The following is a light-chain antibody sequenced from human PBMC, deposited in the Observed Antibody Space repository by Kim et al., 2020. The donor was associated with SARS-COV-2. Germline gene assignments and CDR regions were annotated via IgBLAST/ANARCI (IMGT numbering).Light chain of an antibody. CDR2: VAS. CDR1: QGIGNY. J-gene: IGKJ1*01. Sequence: DIQMTQSPSSLSASVGDRVTISCRSSQGIGNYLAWYQQKPGKVPKLLIYVASSLQSGVPSRFSGSGSGTDFTLTISSLQPDDVATYFCLKYNTAPWTFDQGTKVDIK. V-gene: IGKV1-27*01. CDR3: LKYNTAPWT.